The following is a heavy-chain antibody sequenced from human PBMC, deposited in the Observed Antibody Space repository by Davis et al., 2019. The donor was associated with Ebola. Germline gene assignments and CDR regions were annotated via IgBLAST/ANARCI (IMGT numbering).Heavy chain of an antibody. CDR2: IHHSGST. CDR1: GGPTSSSNW. D-gene: IGHD2-15*01. Sequence: SETLSLTCAVSGGPTSSSNWWSWVRQPPGKGLEWIGEIHHSGSTNYNPSLKSRVTMFLDKSLNQFSLKMTSVTAADTAVYYCARARWWEQRGAFDIWGQGTMVTVSS. J-gene: IGHJ3*02. V-gene: IGHV4-4*02. CDR3: ARARWWEQRGAFDI.